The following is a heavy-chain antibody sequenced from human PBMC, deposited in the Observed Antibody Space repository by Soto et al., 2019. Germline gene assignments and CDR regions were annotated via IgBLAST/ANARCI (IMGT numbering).Heavy chain of an antibody. CDR1: GFSFSVYG. V-gene: IGHV3-33*01. D-gene: IGHD2-15*01. CDR2: IWYDASKQ. CDR3: AAWAEGATEVH. Sequence: RRLSCETSGFSFSVYGMHWVRQAPGKGLEWVAVIWYDASKQFYAASVEGRFTISRDNSKAILYLQMNSLRAEDTAVYYCAAWAEGATEVHWGQGXLVTVSS. J-gene: IGHJ4*02.